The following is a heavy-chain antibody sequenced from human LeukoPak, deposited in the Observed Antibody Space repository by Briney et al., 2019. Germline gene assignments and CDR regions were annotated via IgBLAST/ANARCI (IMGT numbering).Heavy chain of an antibody. CDR3: AKVPSSYGHGPFDY. Sequence: GGSLTLSFSASGFTFSSYAMSWVRQAPGKGLEWVSAISGSGGSTYYADSVKGRFTISRDNSKNTLYLQMNSLRAEDTAVYYCAKVPSSYGHGPFDYWGQGTLVTVSS. CDR1: GFTFSSYA. J-gene: IGHJ4*02. V-gene: IGHV3-23*01. D-gene: IGHD5-18*01. CDR2: ISGSGGST.